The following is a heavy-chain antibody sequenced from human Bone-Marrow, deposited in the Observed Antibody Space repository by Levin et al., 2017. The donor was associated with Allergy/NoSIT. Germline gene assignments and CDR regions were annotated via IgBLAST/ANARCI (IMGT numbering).Heavy chain of an antibody. V-gene: IGHV4-59*01. CDR1: RGSISNYY. D-gene: IGHD6-6*01. J-gene: IGHJ4*02. Sequence: PSETLSLTCTVSRGSISNYYWNWIRQPPGKGLEWIGYISSTEGTNYSPALKSRVTISVDTSENQFSLRLTSVTPADTAVYYCARGEYSTSEIDFWGQGILITVSS. CDR2: ISSTEGT. CDR3: ARGEYSTSEIDF.